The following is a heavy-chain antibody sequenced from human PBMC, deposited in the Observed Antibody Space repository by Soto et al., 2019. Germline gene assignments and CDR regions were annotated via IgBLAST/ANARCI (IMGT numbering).Heavy chain of an antibody. Sequence: ASVKVSCKASGYTFTSYYMHWVRQAPGQGLGWMGIINPSGGSTSYAQKFQGRVTMTRDTSTSTVYMELSSLRSEDTAVYYCASGEYCSGGSCYADVWGQGTTVTVSS. V-gene: IGHV1-46*01. CDR1: GYTFTSYY. J-gene: IGHJ6*02. CDR2: INPSGGST. D-gene: IGHD2-15*01. CDR3: ASGEYCSGGSCYADV.